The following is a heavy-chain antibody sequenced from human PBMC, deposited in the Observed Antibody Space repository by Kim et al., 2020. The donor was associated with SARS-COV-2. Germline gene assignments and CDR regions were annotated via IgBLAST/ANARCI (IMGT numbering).Heavy chain of an antibody. CDR1: GYSFTSYW. Sequence: GESLKISCKGSGYSFTSYWISWVRQMPGKGLEWMGRIDPSDSYTNYSPSFQGHVTISADKSISTAYLQWSSLKASDTAMYYCARAPSALSGYSLEFEYWGQGTLVTVYS. D-gene: IGHD3-22*01. CDR2: IDPSDSYT. CDR3: ARAPSALSGYSLEFEY. J-gene: IGHJ4*02. V-gene: IGHV5-10-1*01.